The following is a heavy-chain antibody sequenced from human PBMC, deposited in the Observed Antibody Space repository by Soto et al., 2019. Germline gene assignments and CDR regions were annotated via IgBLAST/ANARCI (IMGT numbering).Heavy chain of an antibody. J-gene: IGHJ4*02. CDR3: ARGNYYDSSGYYDY. D-gene: IGHD3-22*01. CDR1: GGSISRYY. CDR2: MYYTGST. Sequence: PSETLSLTCTVSGGSISRYYWSWIRQPPGKGLEWIGYMYYTGSTDYNPSLKSRVTISVDTSKNQFSLKLSSVTAADTAVYYCARGNYYDSSGYYDYWGQGTLVTVSS. V-gene: IGHV4-59*01.